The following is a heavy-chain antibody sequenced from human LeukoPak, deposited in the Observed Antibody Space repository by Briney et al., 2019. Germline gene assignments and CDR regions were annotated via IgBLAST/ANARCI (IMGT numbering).Heavy chain of an antibody. J-gene: IGHJ4*02. CDR3: VRRGDASSGWGDHDF. CDR2: IGGSGDKT. Sequence: GGSLRLSCAASGLTFNRNAISWVRQAPGKGLEWVSTIGGSGDKTFYADSVKGRFTISRDNSKNMVHLQMNGLTGEDTALYYCVRRGDASSGWGDHDFWGQGALVTVSS. CDR1: GLTFNRNA. D-gene: IGHD6-19*01. V-gene: IGHV3-23*01.